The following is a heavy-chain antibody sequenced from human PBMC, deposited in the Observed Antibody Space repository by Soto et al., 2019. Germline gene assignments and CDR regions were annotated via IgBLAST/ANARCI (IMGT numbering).Heavy chain of an antibody. CDR1: GFTFDDYA. Sequence: EVQLVESGGGLVQPGRSLRLSCVASGFTFDDYAMHWVRRAPGKGLEWVSGISWNSGDIGYADSVKGRFTISRDNAKNSLYLQMSSLRAEQTAFYYCTKDKVFNPPHNHFDLWGRGTLVTVSS. J-gene: IGHJ2*01. CDR2: ISWNSGDI. CDR3: TKDKVFNPPHNHFDL. D-gene: IGHD1-1*01. V-gene: IGHV3-9*01.